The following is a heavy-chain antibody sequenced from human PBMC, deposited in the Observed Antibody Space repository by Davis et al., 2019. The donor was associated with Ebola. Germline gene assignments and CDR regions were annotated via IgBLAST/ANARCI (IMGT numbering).Heavy chain of an antibody. J-gene: IGHJ4*02. CDR2: IIPILGIA. V-gene: IGHV1-69*04. D-gene: IGHD2-2*01. Sequence: SVKVSCKASGGTFSSYAISWVRQAPGQGLEWMGRIIPILGIANYAQKFQGRVTITADKSTSTAYMELSSLRSEDTAVYYCARDRGLVVPAAKGYFDYWGQGTLVTVSS. CDR3: ARDRGLVVPAAKGYFDY. CDR1: GGTFSSYA.